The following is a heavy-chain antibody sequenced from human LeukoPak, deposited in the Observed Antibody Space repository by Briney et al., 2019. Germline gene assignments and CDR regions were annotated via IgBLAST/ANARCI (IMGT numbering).Heavy chain of an antibody. V-gene: IGHV3-74*01. CDR2: INNDGSTT. J-gene: IGHJ4*02. CDR3: ARGGFCSGADCRGSFDY. Sequence: GSLRLSFAASGFPFINYWMHWVRQAPGEGLVWVSHINNDGSTTTYADSVRGRFTISRDNAKNTLYLHVNSLRAEDTAVYYYARGGFCSGADCRGSFDYWGQGSLVTVSS. CDR1: GFPFINYW. D-gene: IGHD2-15*01.